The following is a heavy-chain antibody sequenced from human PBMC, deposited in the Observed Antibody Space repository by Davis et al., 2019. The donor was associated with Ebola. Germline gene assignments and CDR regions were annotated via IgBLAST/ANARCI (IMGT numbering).Heavy chain of an antibody. V-gene: IGHV4-4*02. CDR3: ARGGYDFWSGYYTEYYYYYMDV. D-gene: IGHD3-3*01. J-gene: IGHJ6*03. CDR1: GGSISSSNW. CDR2: IYHSGST. Sequence: PSETLSLTCAVSGGSISSSNWWSWVRQPPGKGLEWIGEIYHSGSTNYNPSLKSRVTISVDKSKNQFSLKMSSVTAADTAVYYCARGGYDFWSGYYTEYYYYYMDVWGKGTTVTVSS.